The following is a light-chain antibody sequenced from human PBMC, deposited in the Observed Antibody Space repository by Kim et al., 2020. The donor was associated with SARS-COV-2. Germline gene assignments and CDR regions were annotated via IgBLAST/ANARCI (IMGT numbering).Light chain of an antibody. Sequence: PGRPARLTCGRNRGGRTRVQCYQRLPGGAPLLVTSSDHERPTGSPERFPGSNPGNRATLTISRGEDGDEADYYCQVWDSRSDHRVVFGGGTHLTVL. V-gene: IGLV3-21*04. CDR3: QVWDSRSDHRVV. J-gene: IGLJ2*01. CDR1: RGGRTR. CDR2: SDH.